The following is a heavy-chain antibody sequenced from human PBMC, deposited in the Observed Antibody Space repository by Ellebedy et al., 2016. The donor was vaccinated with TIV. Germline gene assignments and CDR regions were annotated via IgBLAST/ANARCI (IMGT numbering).Heavy chain of an antibody. Sequence: ASVKVSCKASGYTFTGYYMHWVRQALGQGLEWMGWINPNSGGTNYAQKFQGRVTMTRDTSISTAYMELSRLRSDDTAVYYCARNAEGCSSTSCYGSNWYFDLWGRGTLVTVSS. CDR3: ARNAEGCSSTSCYGSNWYFDL. J-gene: IGHJ2*01. CDR2: INPNSGGT. D-gene: IGHD2-2*01. CDR1: GYTFTGYY. V-gene: IGHV1-2*02.